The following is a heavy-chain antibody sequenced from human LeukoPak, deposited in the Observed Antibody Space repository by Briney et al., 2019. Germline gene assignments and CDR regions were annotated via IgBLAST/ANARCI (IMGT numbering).Heavy chain of an antibody. CDR2: IYYSGST. V-gene: IGHV4-39*01. J-gene: IGHJ3*02. Sequence: PSETLSLTCTVSGGSISSSSYYWGWIRQPPGKGLEWIGSIYYSGSTYYNPSLKSRVTIPVDTSKNQFSLKLSSVTAAETAVYYCGRQLFYGSGSYLYAFDIWGQGTIVTVSS. CDR1: GGSISSSSYY. D-gene: IGHD3-10*01. CDR3: GRQLFYGSGSYLYAFDI.